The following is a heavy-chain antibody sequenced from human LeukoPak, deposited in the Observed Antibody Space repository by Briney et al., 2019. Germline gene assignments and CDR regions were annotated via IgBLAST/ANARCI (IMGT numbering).Heavy chain of an antibody. J-gene: IGHJ4*02. CDR2: ISSSGSYI. D-gene: IGHD6-19*01. V-gene: IGHV3-21*01. CDR1: GFTFSNYI. CDR3: ARDSRAVAADFDY. Sequence: GGSLRLSYAASGFTFSNYIMNWVRQAPGKGLEWVSSISSSGSYIYYADSVKGRFTISRDNAKNSLYLQMNSLRAEDTAEYFCARDSRAVAADFDYWGQGTLVTVSS.